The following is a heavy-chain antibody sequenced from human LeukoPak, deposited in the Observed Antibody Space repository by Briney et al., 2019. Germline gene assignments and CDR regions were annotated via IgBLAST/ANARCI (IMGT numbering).Heavy chain of an antibody. CDR2: IYYSGST. D-gene: IGHD6-13*01. Sequence: SETLSLTCTVSGGSISSSSYYWGWIRQPPGKGLEWIGSIYYSGSTYYNPSLKSRVTISVDTSKNQFSLKLSSVTAADTAVYYCASLYSSSCKVNSGLDYWGQGTLVTVSS. V-gene: IGHV4-39*01. CDR1: GGSISSSSYY. J-gene: IGHJ4*02. CDR3: ASLYSSSCKVNSGLDY.